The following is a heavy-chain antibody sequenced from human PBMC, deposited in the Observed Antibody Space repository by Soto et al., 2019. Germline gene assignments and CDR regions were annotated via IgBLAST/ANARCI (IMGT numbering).Heavy chain of an antibody. CDR3: ARVAVAAYHFDY. J-gene: IGHJ4*02. Sequence: EVQLVESGGGLVQPGGSLRLSCAASGFTFSSYWMHWVRQAPGKGLVWVSRINPDGSTTNYADSVKGRFTISRDNAKNTLSLQMNRLRAEDTAVYYCARVAVAAYHFDYWGQGTLVTVSS. D-gene: IGHD6-19*01. CDR2: INPDGSTT. CDR1: GFTFSSYW. V-gene: IGHV3-74*01.